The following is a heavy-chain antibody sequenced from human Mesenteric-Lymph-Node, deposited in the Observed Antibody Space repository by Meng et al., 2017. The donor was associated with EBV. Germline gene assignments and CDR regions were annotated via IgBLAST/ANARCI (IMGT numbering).Heavy chain of an antibody. V-gene: IGHV3-53*01. Sequence: EVPVGESGGGWLQTGGSLRLCCVASGVTVSSHYMSWVRQAPGMGLEWVSLIYTGGNTFYAHSVKGRFTVSRDNSKNTLYLQMNSLRDEDTAFYYCAKVVQGFGWFDPWGQGTLVTVSS. J-gene: IGHJ5*01. CDR3: AKVVQGFGWFDP. CDR2: IYTGGNT. D-gene: IGHD3-16*01. CDR1: GVTVSSHY.